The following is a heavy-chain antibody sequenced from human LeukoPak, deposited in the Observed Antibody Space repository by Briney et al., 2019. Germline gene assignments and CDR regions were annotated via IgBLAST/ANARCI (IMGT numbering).Heavy chain of an antibody. Sequence: GGSLRLSCAASGFTFSSYAMSWVRQVPGKGLEWVSAISGSGDSTDYADSVKGRFTISRDNSKNTLYLQLNSLRAEDTAVYYCAKDHNSSSWFGPFDPWGQGTLVTISS. J-gene: IGHJ5*02. V-gene: IGHV3-23*01. CDR3: AKDHNSSSWFGPFDP. D-gene: IGHD6-13*01. CDR2: ISGSGDST. CDR1: GFTFSSYA.